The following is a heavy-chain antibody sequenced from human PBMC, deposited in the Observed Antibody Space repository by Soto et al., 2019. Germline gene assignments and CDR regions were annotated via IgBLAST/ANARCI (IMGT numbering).Heavy chain of an antibody. D-gene: IGHD3-16*01. J-gene: IGHJ6*02. Sequence: QVQLVQSGAEVKNPGASVKVSCKASGYTFTRYGIGWARQAPGQGLEWMGWINTYNGNTNYAQNVQGRVTLTTDTSTSTAYMELRRLRSKHTAIYYCAMVDVYVTPSPQDVWGQGTTVIVSS. CDR3: AMVDVYVTPSPQDV. CDR1: GYTFTRYG. V-gene: IGHV1-18*01. CDR2: INTYNGNT.